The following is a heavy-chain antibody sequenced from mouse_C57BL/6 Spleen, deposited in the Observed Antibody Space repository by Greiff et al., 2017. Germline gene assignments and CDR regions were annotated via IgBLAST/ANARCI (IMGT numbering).Heavy chain of an antibody. Sequence: EVMLVESGAELVRPGASVKLSCTASGFNIKDDYMHWVKQRPEQGLEWIGWIDPENGDTAYASKFQGKATITADTSSNTAYLQLSSLTSEDTAVYYCTRGLLRQTWFAYWGQGTLVTVSA. J-gene: IGHJ3*01. D-gene: IGHD1-2*01. V-gene: IGHV14-4*01. CDR1: GFNIKDDY. CDR2: IDPENGDT. CDR3: TRGLLRQTWFAY.